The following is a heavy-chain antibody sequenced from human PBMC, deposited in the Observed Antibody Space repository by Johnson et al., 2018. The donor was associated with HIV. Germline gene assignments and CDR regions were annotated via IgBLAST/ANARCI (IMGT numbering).Heavy chain of an antibody. CDR1: GFTFSDYY. CDR2: ISGSANST. V-gene: IGHV3-11*01. J-gene: IGHJ3*02. Sequence: QVQLVESGGGLVKPGGSLRLSCAASGFTFSDYYMSWIRQAPGKGLEWVSYISGSANSTYYADSVKGRFTISRDSAQNSVSLQMNSLRAEDTALYYCAKGVASTTVAAFDIWGPGTMVTVSS. CDR3: AKGVASTTVAAFDI. D-gene: IGHD4-17*01.